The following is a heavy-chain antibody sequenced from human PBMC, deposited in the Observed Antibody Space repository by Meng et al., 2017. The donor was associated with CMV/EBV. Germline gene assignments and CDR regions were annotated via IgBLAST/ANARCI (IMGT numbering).Heavy chain of an antibody. D-gene: IGHD1-1*01. CDR3: ARTGTNLAYYFDY. Sequence: CAVYGGSFSGYYWSWSRQPPGKGLEWIGEIYHSGSTNYNPSLKSRVTISVDKSKNQFSLKLSSVTAADTAVYYCARTGTNLAYYFDYWGQGTLVTVSS. J-gene: IGHJ4*02. CDR1: GGSFSGYY. CDR2: IYHSGST. V-gene: IGHV4-34*01.